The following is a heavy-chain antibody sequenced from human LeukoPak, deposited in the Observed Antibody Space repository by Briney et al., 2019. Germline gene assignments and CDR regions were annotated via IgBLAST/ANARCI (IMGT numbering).Heavy chain of an antibody. V-gene: IGHV3-48*03. CDR2: ISSSGSRT. CDR1: GFIFSDYE. J-gene: IGHJ4*02. D-gene: IGHD6-19*01. Sequence: GGSLRLSCAPSGFIFSDYEMTWVRQAPGQGLEWISYISSSGSRTNYADSVKGRFTISRDNAKNSLYLQMNSLRADDTAVYFCARDASALYWGRGTLVTVSS. CDR3: ARDASALY.